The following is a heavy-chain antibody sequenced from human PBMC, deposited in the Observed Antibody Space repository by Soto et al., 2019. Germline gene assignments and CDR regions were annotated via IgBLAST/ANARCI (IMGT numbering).Heavy chain of an antibody. D-gene: IGHD3-10*01. CDR2: ISAYNGNT. CDR3: ARSHVLLWFGELSWFDP. Sequence: QVQLVQSGAEVKKPGASVKVSCKASGYTFTSYGISWVRQAPGQGLEWMGWISAYNGNTNYAQKLQGRVTMTTDTSTSTAYMELRSLRSDDTAVYYCARSHVLLWFGELSWFDPWGQGTLVTVSS. CDR1: GYTFTSYG. V-gene: IGHV1-18*04. J-gene: IGHJ5*02.